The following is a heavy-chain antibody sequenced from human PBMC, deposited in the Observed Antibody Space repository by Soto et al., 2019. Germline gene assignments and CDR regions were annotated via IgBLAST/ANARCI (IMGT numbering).Heavy chain of an antibody. J-gene: IGHJ5*02. CDR2: IYYSGST. CDR1: GGSISSSSFH. D-gene: IGHD2-15*01. V-gene: IGHV4-39*01. Sequence: SETLSLTCTVSGGSISSSSFHWGWIRQPPGKGLEWIGSIYYSGSTNYNPSLKSRVTISVDTSKNHLSLKLSSVTAADTAVYYCARQVVVAGTDWFDLWGQGTLVTVPQ. CDR3: ARQVVVAGTDWFDL.